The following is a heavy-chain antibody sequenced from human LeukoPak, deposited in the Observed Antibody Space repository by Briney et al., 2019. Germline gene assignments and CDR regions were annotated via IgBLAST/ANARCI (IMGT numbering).Heavy chain of an antibody. V-gene: IGHV1-18*01. CDR1: GYIFTSYG. J-gene: IGHJ4*02. D-gene: IGHD3-9*01. Sequence: ASVKVSCKASGYIFTSYGISWVRQAPGQGLEWMGWISAYNGNTNYAQKLQGRVTMTTDTSTSTAYMELRSLRSDDTAVYYCAREGSTYYDILTGYVYWGQGTLVTVSS. CDR3: AREGSTYYDILTGYVY. CDR2: ISAYNGNT.